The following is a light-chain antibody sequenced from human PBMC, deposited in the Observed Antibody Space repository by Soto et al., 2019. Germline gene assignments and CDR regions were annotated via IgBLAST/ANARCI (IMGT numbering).Light chain of an antibody. J-gene: IGLJ2*01. CDR1: SSDIGSYDL. CDR2: EVN. Sequence: QSALTQPASVSGSPGQSITISCTGTSSDIGSYDLVSWYQQHPGNAPRLIIYEVNKRPSGVSNRFSGSKSGNTASLTVSGLQAEDEDEYYCCSYATTTLFGGGTKLTVL. CDR3: CSYATTTL. V-gene: IGLV2-23*02.